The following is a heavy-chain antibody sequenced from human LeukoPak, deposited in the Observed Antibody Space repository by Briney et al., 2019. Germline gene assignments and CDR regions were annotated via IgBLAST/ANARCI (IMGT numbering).Heavy chain of an antibody. J-gene: IGHJ4*02. CDR3: ARLFQGEQSGLAH. CDR2: IYHSGST. D-gene: IGHD3-16*01. V-gene: IGHV4-38-2*01. CDR1: GYSIRSGYY. Sequence: PSETLSLTCAVSGYSIRSGYYWGWIRQPPGKGLEWIGSIYHSGSTYYNPSLKSRVTISVDTSKNQFSLKLSSVTAADTAVYYCARLFQGEQSGLAHWGQGTLVTVSS.